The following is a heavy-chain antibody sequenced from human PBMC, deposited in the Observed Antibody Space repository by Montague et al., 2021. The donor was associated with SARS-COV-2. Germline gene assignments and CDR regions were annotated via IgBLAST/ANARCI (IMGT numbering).Heavy chain of an antibody. J-gene: IGHJ5*02. D-gene: IGHD3-16*01. V-gene: IGHV4-61*03. CDR1: GVSVSSNNYY. CDR3: AREVVGVKTNWLDT. Sequence: SETLSLTCSVSGVSVSSNNYYWTWIRRPPGKGLEWIGYIYFNGXTXLXXXXEGRVTTSIDTSKNHFSLRLTSVTPADTAVYYCAREVVGVKTNWLDTWSQGTLVTVSS. CDR2: IYFNGXT.